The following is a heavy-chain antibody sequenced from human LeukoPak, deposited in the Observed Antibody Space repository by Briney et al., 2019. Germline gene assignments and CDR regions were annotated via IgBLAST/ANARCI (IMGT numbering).Heavy chain of an antibody. CDR2: IRFDGSYK. J-gene: IGHJ6*04. D-gene: IGHD3-10*01. V-gene: IGHV3-30*02. Sequence: GGSLRLSCAASGFTFSSYGMHWVRQAPGKGLEWVTFIRFDGSYKSYADSVKGRFTISRDNSKNTLYLQMNSLRAEDTAVYYCAKVSLDMVRGVISVWGKGTTVTISS. CDR1: GFTFSSYG. CDR3: AKVSLDMVRGVISV.